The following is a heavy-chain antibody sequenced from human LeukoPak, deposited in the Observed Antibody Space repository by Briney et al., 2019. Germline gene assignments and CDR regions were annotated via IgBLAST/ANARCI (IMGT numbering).Heavy chain of an antibody. CDR2: ITSSSTYI. Sequence: SLSPSRAASGFTFSSSTMTWVRQSPGKGLEWVSSITSSSTYIYYAASVKGRFIISRDNAKNSLYLQMNSLRAEDTAVFYCARDFLNAIDIWGQGTMVTVSS. D-gene: IGHD2/OR15-2a*01. CDR1: GFTFSSST. V-gene: IGHV3-21*01. CDR3: ARDFLNAIDI. J-gene: IGHJ3*02.